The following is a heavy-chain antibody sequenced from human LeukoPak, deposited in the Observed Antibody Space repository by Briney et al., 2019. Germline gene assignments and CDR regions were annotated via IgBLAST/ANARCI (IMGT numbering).Heavy chain of an antibody. J-gene: IGHJ4*02. CDR2: TSYDGTYK. V-gene: IGHV3-30*18. D-gene: IGHD1-1*01. CDR1: GFTFTSYG. CDR3: VKTRRAGSFYLHFDY. Sequence: PGRSLRLSCVVSGFTFTSYGMHCVRQAPGKGLEWVAVTSYDGTYKYYADSVRGRFTISRDTSKNTVYLQMNSLRDEDTAVYYCVKTRRAGSFYLHFDYWGQGTLVTVSS.